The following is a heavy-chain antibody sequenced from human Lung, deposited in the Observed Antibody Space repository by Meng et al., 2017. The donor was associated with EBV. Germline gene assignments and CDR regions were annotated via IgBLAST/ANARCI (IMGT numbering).Heavy chain of an antibody. D-gene: IGHD3-10*01. CDR2: INHSGRT. Sequence: QGQLQQWGAGLLKPSETLSLTCAVYGGSFSDYYWSWIRQPPGKGLEWIGEINHSGRTNHSPSFKSRATISVDTAKNQFSVKLSSVTAADTAVYYCLRGSGGSVWGQGTLVTVSS. CDR3: LRGSGGSV. J-gene: IGHJ1*01. CDR1: GGSFSDYY. V-gene: IGHV4-34*04.